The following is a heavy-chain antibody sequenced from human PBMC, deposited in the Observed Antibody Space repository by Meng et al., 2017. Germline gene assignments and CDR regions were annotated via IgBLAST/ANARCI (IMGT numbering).Heavy chain of an antibody. V-gene: IGHV1-69*08. CDR1: VGTFRSYT. Sequence: SVKVSCKASVGTFRSYTISWVRQAPGQGLEWMGRIIPILGRANYEQKFQGRVTITADKSTSTACMEVSSLRSEDTAVYYCARGAYVTKRYYYYYYGMDVWGQGTTVTVSS. CDR3: ARGAYVTKRYYYYYYGMDV. CDR2: IIPILGRA. D-gene: IGHD4-17*01. J-gene: IGHJ6*02.